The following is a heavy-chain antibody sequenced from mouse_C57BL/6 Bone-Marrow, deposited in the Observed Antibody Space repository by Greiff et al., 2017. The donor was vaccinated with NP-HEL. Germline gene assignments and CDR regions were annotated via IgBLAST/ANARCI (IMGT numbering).Heavy chain of an antibody. CDR1: GYTFTDYY. D-gene: IGHD1-1*01. CDR3: ARSSYGFAY. J-gene: IGHJ3*01. CDR2: IYPGSGNT. V-gene: IGHV1-76*01. Sequence: QVQLQQSGAELVRPGASVKLSCKASGYTFTDYYINWVKQRPGQGLEWIARIYPGSGNTYYNEKFKGKATLTAEKSSSTAYMQLSSLTSEDSAVYFCARSSYGFAYWGQGTLVTVSA.